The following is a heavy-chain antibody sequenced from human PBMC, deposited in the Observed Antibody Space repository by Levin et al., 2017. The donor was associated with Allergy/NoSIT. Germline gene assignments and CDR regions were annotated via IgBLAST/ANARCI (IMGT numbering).Heavy chain of an antibody. D-gene: IGHD5-18*01. CDR3: AKAVRYSYDPMDY. V-gene: IGHV3-30*18. CDR2: ISNDGSFK. Sequence: PGGSLRLSCAASGFSFSGCGIHWVRQAPGKGLEWVAVISNDGSFKYYADSVKGRFTISRDNSQNTLFLQMNSLRGEDTAVYYCAKAVRYSYDPMDYWGQGTPVIVSS. J-gene: IGHJ4*02. CDR1: GFSFSGCG.